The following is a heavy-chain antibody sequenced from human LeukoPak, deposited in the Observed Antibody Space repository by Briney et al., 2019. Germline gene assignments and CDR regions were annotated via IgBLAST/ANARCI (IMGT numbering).Heavy chain of an antibody. CDR3: ARDIGRIFDY. CDR1: GYSISIGYY. CDR2: IYHSGST. J-gene: IGHJ4*02. Sequence: SETLSLTCTVSGYSISIGYYWGWFRHPPGKGLEWIGSIYHSGSTYYNPSLKSRVTISVDTSKNQFSLKLSSVTAADTAVYYCARDIGRIFDYWGQGTLVTVYS. V-gene: IGHV4-38-2*02. D-gene: IGHD3-16*02.